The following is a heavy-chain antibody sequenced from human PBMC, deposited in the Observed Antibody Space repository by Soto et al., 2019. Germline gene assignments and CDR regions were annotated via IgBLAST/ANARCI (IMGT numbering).Heavy chain of an antibody. Sequence: QVQLVQSGAEVKKPVSSVNVSCKASGVTFSSYAISWVRQAPGQGLEWMGGSIPIFGTANSAQKFKGRVTITADKSTSTAYMELSSLRSEDTAVYYCARVSTYSSSWYSFDYWGQGTLVTVSS. CDR1: GVTFSSYA. D-gene: IGHD6-13*01. V-gene: IGHV1-69*06. CDR2: SIPIFGTA. J-gene: IGHJ4*02. CDR3: ARVSTYSSSWYSFDY.